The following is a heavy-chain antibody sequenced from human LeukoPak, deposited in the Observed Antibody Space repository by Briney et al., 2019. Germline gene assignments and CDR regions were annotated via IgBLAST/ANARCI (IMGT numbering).Heavy chain of an antibody. Sequence: SETLSLTCTVFAGSISSYYWCLMLQPPVKRLEWISYIYYSGTANYSHSLRSLGIISVDTSKSQCSLKLSCVTAADMAVYYCARRGYRSGPRRYYYYYGMDVWGQGTTVIGSS. D-gene: IGHD6-19*01. CDR1: AGSISSYY. J-gene: IGHJ6*02. CDR3: ARRGYRSGPRRYYYYYGMDV. V-gene: IGHV4-59*08. CDR2: IYYSGTA.